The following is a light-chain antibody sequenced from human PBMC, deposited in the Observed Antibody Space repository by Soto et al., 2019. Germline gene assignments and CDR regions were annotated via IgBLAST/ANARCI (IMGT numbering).Light chain of an antibody. CDR1: QSFNSIY. Sequence: EIVLTQSPGTLSLSPVERATLSCRASQSFNSIYLAWYQQKPGQAPRLLIYGASSRATSIPARFSGSGSWTDFTLPTSRLEPADFAVYYCQQHSHWPPWTFGQGTKVDIK. CDR3: QQHSHWPPWT. J-gene: IGKJ1*01. V-gene: IGKV3D-20*02. CDR2: GAS.